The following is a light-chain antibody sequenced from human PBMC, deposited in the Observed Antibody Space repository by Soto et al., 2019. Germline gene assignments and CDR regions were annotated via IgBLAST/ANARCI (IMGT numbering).Light chain of an antibody. CDR1: SSDVGAYRY. Sequence: QSALTQPASVSGSPGQSITISCTGSSSDVGAYRYVSWFQQHPCRAPKLIIYEVSNRPSGVSDRFSGSKSGNTASLTISGLKAEDEADYHCSSYTTTPAWVFGGGTKVTVL. V-gene: IGLV2-14*01. J-gene: IGLJ3*02. CDR2: EVS. CDR3: SSYTTTPAWV.